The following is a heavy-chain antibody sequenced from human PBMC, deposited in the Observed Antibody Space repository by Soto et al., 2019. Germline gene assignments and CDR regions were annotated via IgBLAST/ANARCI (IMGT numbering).Heavy chain of an antibody. Sequence: QVQLVQSGAEVKKPGSSVKVSCKASGGTFSSYTISWVRQAPGQGLEWMGRIIPILGIANYAQKFQGRVTITADKSTSTAYMELSSLRSEDTAVYYCARGNLFPYSSSWYYAFDIWGQGTMVTVSS. J-gene: IGHJ3*02. D-gene: IGHD6-13*01. CDR1: GGTFSSYT. V-gene: IGHV1-69*02. CDR2: IIPILGIA. CDR3: ARGNLFPYSSSWYYAFDI.